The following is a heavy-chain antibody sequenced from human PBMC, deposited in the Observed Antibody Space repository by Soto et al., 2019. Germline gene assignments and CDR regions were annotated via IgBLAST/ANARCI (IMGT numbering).Heavy chain of an antibody. V-gene: IGHV4-30-2*01. J-gene: IGHJ5*02. Sequence: PSETLSLTCAVSGGSISSGGYSWSWIRQPPGKGLEWIGYIYHSGSTYYNPSLKNRVTISVDRSKNQLSLKLSSVTAADTAVYYCARAYYDSSGTSGPTVRFDPWGQGTLVTVSS. CDR2: IYHSGST. CDR1: GGSISSGGYS. CDR3: ARAYYDSSGTSGPTVRFDP. D-gene: IGHD3-22*01.